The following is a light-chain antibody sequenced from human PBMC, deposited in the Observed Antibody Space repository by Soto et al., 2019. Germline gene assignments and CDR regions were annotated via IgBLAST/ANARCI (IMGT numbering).Light chain of an antibody. CDR2: DAS. Sequence: DIQMTQSPSTLSGSVGDRVTITCRASQTISSWLAWYQQKPGKAPKLLIYDASSLESGVPSRFSGSGSGTEFTLTISSLQPDDFATYYCQQYNSYPWTFGPGTKVDIK. J-gene: IGKJ3*01. CDR1: QTISSW. V-gene: IGKV1-5*01. CDR3: QQYNSYPWT.